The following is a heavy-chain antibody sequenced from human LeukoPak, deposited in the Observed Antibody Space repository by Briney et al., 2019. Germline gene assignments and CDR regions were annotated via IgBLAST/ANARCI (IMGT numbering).Heavy chain of an antibody. Sequence: PGGSLRLSCAASGFTFSSYAMSWVRHAPGKGLEWVSAISGSGGSTYYADSVKGRFTISRDNSKNTLYLQMNSLRAEDTAVYYCAKGYYYDSSGYPPFGYWGQGTLVTVSS. J-gene: IGHJ4*02. D-gene: IGHD3-22*01. CDR1: GFTFSSYA. CDR3: AKGYYYDSSGYPPFGY. V-gene: IGHV3-23*01. CDR2: ISGSGGST.